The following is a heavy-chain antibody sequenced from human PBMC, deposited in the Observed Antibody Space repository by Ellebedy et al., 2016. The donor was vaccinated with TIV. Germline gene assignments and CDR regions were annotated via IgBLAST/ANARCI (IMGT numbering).Heavy chain of an antibody. CDR3: ARGQRRYYYDSSGYYAWFDP. D-gene: IGHD3-22*01. V-gene: IGHV4-34*01. J-gene: IGHJ5*02. CDR2: INHSGST. CDR1: GGSFSGYY. Sequence: SETLSLTXAVYGGSFSGYYWSWIRQPPGKGLEWIGEINHSGSTNYNPSLKSRVTISVDTSKNQFSLKLSSVTAADTAVYYCARGQRRYYYDSSGYYAWFDPWGQGTLVTVSS.